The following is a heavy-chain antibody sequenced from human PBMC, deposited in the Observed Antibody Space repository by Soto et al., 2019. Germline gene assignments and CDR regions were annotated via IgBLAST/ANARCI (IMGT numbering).Heavy chain of an antibody. Sequence: GGSLRLSCAASGFTVNSNYMTWVRQAPGKGLEWVSVIYSGGNTYYADSVKGRLIISRDNPKNTVYLQMNSLRAEDTAVYYCARVGSSGWMNYFDYWGQGTLVTVSS. D-gene: IGHD6-19*01. V-gene: IGHV3-53*01. J-gene: IGHJ4*02. CDR2: IYSGGNT. CDR3: ARVGSSGWMNYFDY. CDR1: GFTVNSNY.